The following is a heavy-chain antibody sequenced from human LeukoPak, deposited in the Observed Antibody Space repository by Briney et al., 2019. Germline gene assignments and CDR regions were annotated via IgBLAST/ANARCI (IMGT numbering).Heavy chain of an antibody. D-gene: IGHD3-10*01. J-gene: IGHJ4*02. CDR2: INPNSGGT. CDR3: ARDWEGIYYGSGSYSVDDY. Sequence: ASVKVSCKASGYTFTSYDINWVRQATGQGLEWMGWINPNSGGTNYAQKFQGRVTMTRDTSISTAYMELSRLRSDDTAVYYCARDWEGIYYGSGSYSVDDYWGQGTLVTVSS. CDR1: GYTFTSYD. V-gene: IGHV1-2*02.